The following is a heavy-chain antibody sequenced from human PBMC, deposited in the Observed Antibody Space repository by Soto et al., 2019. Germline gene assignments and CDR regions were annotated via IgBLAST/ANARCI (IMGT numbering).Heavy chain of an antibody. CDR2: ISGSGGST. Sequence: GGSLRLSCAASGFTFSSYAMSWVRQAPGKGLEWVSAISGSGGSTYYADSVKGRFTISRDNSKNTLYLQMNSLRAEDTAVYYCANSRAGYSRRIDYWGQGTLVTVSS. D-gene: IGHD6-13*01. V-gene: IGHV3-23*01. J-gene: IGHJ4*02. CDR3: ANSRAGYSRRIDY. CDR1: GFTFSSYA.